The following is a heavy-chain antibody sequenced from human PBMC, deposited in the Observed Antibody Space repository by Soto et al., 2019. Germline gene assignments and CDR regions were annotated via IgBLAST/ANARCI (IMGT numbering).Heavy chain of an antibody. Sequence: GSLRLSCEVPGFTFSSYEMSWVRKAPGKGLECIAYISSSGSTTDHADSVKGRFTVSRDNAKNSLYLEMSSLRVGDSGIYYCAREENYYESSGYAGRYFDYWGQGALVTVSS. V-gene: IGHV3-48*03. CDR2: ISSSGSTT. D-gene: IGHD3-22*01. CDR3: AREENYYESSGYAGRYFDY. CDR1: GFTFSSYE. J-gene: IGHJ4*02.